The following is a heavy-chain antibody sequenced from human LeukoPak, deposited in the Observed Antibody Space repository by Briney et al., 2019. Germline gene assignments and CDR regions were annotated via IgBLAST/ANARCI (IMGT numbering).Heavy chain of an antibody. CDR1: GFTFSGYS. Sequence: GGSLRLSCAASGFTFSGYSMNWVRQAPGQGLEWVSSISSSGSYISYADSVKGRFTISRDNAKNSLYLQMNSLRAEDTAVYYCARGRSIAAAADYWGQGTLVTVSS. V-gene: IGHV3-21*01. D-gene: IGHD6-13*01. J-gene: IGHJ4*02. CDR2: ISSSGSYI. CDR3: ARGRSIAAAADY.